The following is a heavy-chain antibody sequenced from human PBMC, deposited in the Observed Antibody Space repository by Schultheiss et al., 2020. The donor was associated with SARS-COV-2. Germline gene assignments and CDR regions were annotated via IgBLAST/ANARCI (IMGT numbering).Heavy chain of an antibody. D-gene: IGHD3-10*01. Sequence: GESLKISCAASGFTFNVYGMHWVRQAPGKGLEWVAVISYEGRNKYYADSVKGRFTISRDNAKDTLYLQMNSLRPEDTAVYYCARGNRAEARWDYVFYYYYGMDVWGQGTTVTVS. CDR1: GFTFNVYG. V-gene: IGHV3-30*03. CDR3: ARGNRAEARWDYVFYYYYGMDV. CDR2: ISYEGRNK. J-gene: IGHJ6*02.